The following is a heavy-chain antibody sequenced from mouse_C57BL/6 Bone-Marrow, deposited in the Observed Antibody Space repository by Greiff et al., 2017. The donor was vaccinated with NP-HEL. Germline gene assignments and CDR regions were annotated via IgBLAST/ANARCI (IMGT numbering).Heavy chain of an antibody. CDR2: ISYSGST. D-gene: IGHD2-2*01. CDR1: GYSITSDY. J-gene: IGHJ4*01. Sequence: VQLQQSGPGLAKPSQTLSLSCSVTGYSITSDYWNWIRKFPGNKLEYMGYISYSGSTYYTPSLKSLISITLNTSKNKYYLQLNSVTTEDTATDCCASSPLWLRRKYYAMDYWGQGTSVTVSS. CDR3: ASSPLWLRRKYYAMDY. V-gene: IGHV3-8*01.